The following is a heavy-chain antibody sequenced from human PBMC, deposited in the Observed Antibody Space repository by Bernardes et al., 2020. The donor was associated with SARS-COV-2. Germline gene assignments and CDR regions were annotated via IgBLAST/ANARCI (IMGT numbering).Heavy chain of an antibody. Sequence: GRSLRVSCVASGFTFSKNAMTWVRQVPGKGLEWVSAISAIGGSTYYAESVKGRFTISRDNSRNTLYLEMNSLRAEDTAVYYCSKNAKYSSSSMEVWGQGTTVTVS. CDR3: SKNAKYSSSSMEV. J-gene: IGHJ6*02. D-gene: IGHD6-6*01. V-gene: IGHV3-23*01. CDR1: GFTFSKNA. CDR2: ISAIGGST.